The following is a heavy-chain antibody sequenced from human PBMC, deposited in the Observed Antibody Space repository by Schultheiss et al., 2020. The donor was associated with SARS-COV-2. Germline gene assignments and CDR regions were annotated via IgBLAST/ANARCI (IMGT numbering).Heavy chain of an antibody. CDR2: TYYRSKWYN. Sequence: SQTLSLTCAISGDSVSSNSAAWNWISQSPSRGLEWLGRTYYRSKWYNDYAVSVKSRITINPDTSKNQFSLQLNSVTPEDTAVYYCARDYYDSSGYYDEYYYYYMDVWGKGTTVTVSS. J-gene: IGHJ6*03. D-gene: IGHD3-22*01. CDR3: ARDYYDSSGYYDEYYYYYMDV. CDR1: GDSVSSNSAA. V-gene: IGHV6-1*01.